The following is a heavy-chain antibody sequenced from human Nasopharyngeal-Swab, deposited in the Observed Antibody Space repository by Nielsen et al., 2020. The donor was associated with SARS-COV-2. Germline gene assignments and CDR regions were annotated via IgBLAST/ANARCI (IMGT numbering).Heavy chain of an antibody. D-gene: IGHD6-13*01. CDR3: ARASGSSWDFDY. CDR1: GFTFSSYW. Sequence: GESLKISCAASGFTFSSYWMTWVRQAPGKGLEWVANTNPDGSETYYVDSVKGRFLISRDNAKNSLYLRMNSLRAEDTAVYYCARASGSSWDFDYWGQGTLVTVSS. V-gene: IGHV3-7*03. CDR2: TNPDGSET. J-gene: IGHJ4*02.